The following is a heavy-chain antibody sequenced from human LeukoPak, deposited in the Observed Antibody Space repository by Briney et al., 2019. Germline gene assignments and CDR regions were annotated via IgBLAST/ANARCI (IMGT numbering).Heavy chain of an antibody. D-gene: IGHD6-19*01. J-gene: IGHJ4*02. V-gene: IGHV4-59*08. CDR2: IYYSGST. Sequence: SETLSLTCTVSGGSISSYYWSWIRQPPGKGLEWIGYIYYSGSTNYSPSLKSRVTISVDSSKNQFPLKLTSVTAADTAVYYCARRFDTSGWVDYWGQGTLVTVSS. CDR1: GGSISSYY. CDR3: ARRFDTSGWVDY.